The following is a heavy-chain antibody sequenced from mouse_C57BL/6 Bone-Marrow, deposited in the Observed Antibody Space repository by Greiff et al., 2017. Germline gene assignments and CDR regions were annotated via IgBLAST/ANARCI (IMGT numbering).Heavy chain of an antibody. Sequence: GGGLVQPKGSLKLSCAASGFSFNTYAMSWVRQAPGKGLEWVARIRSKSNNYATYYADSVKDRFTISRDDSESMLYLPMTNLNTEETDMYYCVRHDGYYPAGFAYRGTATLVTVA. J-gene: IGHJ3*01. CDR1: GFSFNTYA. CDR2: IRSKSNNYAT. V-gene: IGHV10-1*01. D-gene: IGHD2-3*01. CDR3: VRHDGYYPAGFAY.